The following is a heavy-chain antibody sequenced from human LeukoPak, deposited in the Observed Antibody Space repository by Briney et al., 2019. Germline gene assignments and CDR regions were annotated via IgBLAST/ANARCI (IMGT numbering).Heavy chain of an antibody. J-gene: IGHJ4*02. CDR1: GGSISSSNW. V-gene: IGHV4-4*02. D-gene: IGHD2-15*01. CDR2: IYHSGST. Sequence: SETLSLTCAVSGGSISSSNWWSWVRQPPGKGLEWIGEIYHSGSTNYNPSLKSRVTISVDRSKNQFSLKLSSVTAADTAVYYCARDKDCSGGSCYSPDYWGQGTLVTVSS. CDR3: ARDKDCSGGSCYSPDY.